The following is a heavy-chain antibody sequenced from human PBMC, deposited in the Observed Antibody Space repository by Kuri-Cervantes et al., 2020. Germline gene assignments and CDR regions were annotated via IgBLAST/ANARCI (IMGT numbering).Heavy chain of an antibody. Sequence: ASVKVSCKASGYTFTSYDINWVRQATGQGLEWMGWMNPNSGNTGYAQKFQGRVTMTRNTSISTAYMELSSLRSEDTAVYYCARSYCSSTSCYHNWFDPWGQGTLVTVSS. D-gene: IGHD2-2*01. V-gene: IGHV1-8*01. CDR3: ARSYCSSTSCYHNWFDP. CDR2: MNPNSGNT. CDR1: GYTFTSYD. J-gene: IGHJ5*02.